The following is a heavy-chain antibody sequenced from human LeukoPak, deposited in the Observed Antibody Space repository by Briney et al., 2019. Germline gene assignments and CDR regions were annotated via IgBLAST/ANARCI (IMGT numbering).Heavy chain of an antibody. J-gene: IGHJ4*02. D-gene: IGHD5-18*01. CDR1: GFTFSSYG. Sequence: GGSLRLSCAASGFTFSSYGMHWVRQAPGKGLEWVAVISYDGSNKYYADSVKGRFTISRDNSKNTLYLQMNSLRAEDTAVYYCAVRGYSYGYLVNWGQGTLVTVSS. V-gene: IGHV3-30*03. CDR2: ISYDGSNK. CDR3: AVRGYSYGYLVN.